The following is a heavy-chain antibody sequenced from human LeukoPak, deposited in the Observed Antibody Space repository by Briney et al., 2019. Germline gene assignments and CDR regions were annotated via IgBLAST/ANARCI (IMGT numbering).Heavy chain of an antibody. CDR3: ARGGYNWNYGSM. CDR1: GYTFTGYY. CDR2: INPNSGGT. V-gene: IGHV1-2*02. D-gene: IGHD1-7*01. Sequence: ASVKVSCKASGYTFTGYYMHWVRQAPGQGLEWMGWINPNSGGTNYAQKFQGRVTITADKSTSTAYMELSSLRSEDTAVYYCARGGYNWNYGSMWGQGTLVTVSS. J-gene: IGHJ4*02.